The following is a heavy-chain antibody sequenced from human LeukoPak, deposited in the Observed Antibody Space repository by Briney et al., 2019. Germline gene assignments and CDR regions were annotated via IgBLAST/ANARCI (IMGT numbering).Heavy chain of an antibody. CDR2: ISGSGGST. CDR3: AKERAVAGTTGGDY. CDR1: GFTFSSYA. Sequence: GGSLRLSCAASGFTFSSYAMGWVRQAPGKGLEWVSAISGSGGSTYYADSVKGRFTISRDNSKNTLYLQMNSLRAEDTAVYYCAKERAVAGTTGGDYWGQGTLVTVSS. D-gene: IGHD6-19*01. J-gene: IGHJ4*02. V-gene: IGHV3-23*01.